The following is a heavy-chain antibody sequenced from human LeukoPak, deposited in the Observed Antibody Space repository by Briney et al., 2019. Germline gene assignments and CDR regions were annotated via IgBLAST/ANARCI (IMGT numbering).Heavy chain of an antibody. V-gene: IGHV4-59*08. D-gene: IGHD1-1*01. J-gene: IGHJ4*02. CDR1: GGSISSYY. Sequence: SETLSLTCTVSGGSISSYYWSWIRQPPGKGLEWIGYIYYSGSTNYNPSLKSRVTISVDTSKNQFSLKLSSVTAADTAVYYCAGGQQTHDQLDYWGQGTLVTVSS. CDR2: IYYSGST. CDR3: AGGQQTHDQLDY.